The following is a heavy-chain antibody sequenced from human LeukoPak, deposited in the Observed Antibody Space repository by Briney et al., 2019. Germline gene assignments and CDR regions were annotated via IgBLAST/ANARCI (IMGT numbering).Heavy chain of an antibody. J-gene: IGHJ1*01. CDR3: ATQQLLTEEYFQH. CDR1: GFSFSNYA. D-gene: IGHD4-11*01. V-gene: IGHV3-23*01. Sequence: GGSLRLSCAASGFSFSNYAMNWVRQAPGKGLEWVSGIGGSGGIRHYADSVKGRFIIIRDNSKNTLYLQLNNLRAEDSAFYYCATQQLLTEEYFQHWGQGTLVTVSS. CDR2: IGGSGGIR.